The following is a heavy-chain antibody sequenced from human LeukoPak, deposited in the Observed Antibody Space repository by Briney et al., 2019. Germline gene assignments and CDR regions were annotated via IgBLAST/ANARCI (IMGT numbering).Heavy chain of an antibody. CDR2: IYHGGST. J-gene: IGHJ4*02. V-gene: IGHV4-39*07. CDR1: GGSISRNSDY. CDR3: ARDSWPEVVRFDY. D-gene: IGHD1-14*01. Sequence: MASETLSLTCTVSGGSISRNSDYWGWIRQPPGKGLEWIGSIYHGGSTYYNPSLKSRVTISVDTSKNQFSLKLSSVTAADTAVYFCARDSWPEVVRFDYWGQGTLVTVSS.